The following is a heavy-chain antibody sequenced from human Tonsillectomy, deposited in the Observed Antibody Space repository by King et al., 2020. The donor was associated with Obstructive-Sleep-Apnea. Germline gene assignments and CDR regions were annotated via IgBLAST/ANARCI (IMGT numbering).Heavy chain of an antibody. CDR1: GFTFSSYG. CDR3: AKDFSAEATPLSYLYYGMDV. CDR2: ISYDGSNK. D-gene: IGHD3-10*01. V-gene: IGHV3-30*18. J-gene: IGHJ6*02. Sequence: QVQLVQSGGGVVQPGRSLRLSCVVSGFTFSSYGMHWVRQAPGKGLEWVAVISYDGSNKHYADSVKGRFTISRDNSKNTLYLQMNSLRAEDTAVYYCAKDFSAEATPLSYLYYGMDVWGQGTTVTVSS.